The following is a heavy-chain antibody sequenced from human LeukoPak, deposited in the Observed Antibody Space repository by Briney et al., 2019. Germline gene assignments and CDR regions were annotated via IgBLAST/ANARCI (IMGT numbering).Heavy chain of an antibody. CDR1: GGSINSYY. CDR3: ARHGGFASPLGY. Sequence: SETLSLTCTVSGGSINSYYWSWIRQPPGKGLEWIGYISYSGSTSYNPSLKSRVTISVETSKNQSSLKLTSVTAADTAVYYCARHGGFASPLGYWGQGTLVTVSS. J-gene: IGHJ4*02. D-gene: IGHD3-16*01. V-gene: IGHV4-59*08. CDR2: ISYSGST.